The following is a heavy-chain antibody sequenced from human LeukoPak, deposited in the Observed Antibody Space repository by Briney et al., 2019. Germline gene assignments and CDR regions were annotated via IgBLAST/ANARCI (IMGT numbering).Heavy chain of an antibody. V-gene: IGHV1-18*01. CDR1: GYTFTSYG. CDR3: ARDQEVWFGELPYNWFDP. J-gene: IGHJ5*02. D-gene: IGHD3-10*01. CDR2: ISAYNGNT. Sequence: GASVKVSCKASGYTFTSYGISWVRQAPGQGLEWMGWISAYNGNTNYAQKLQGRVTMTTDTSTSTAYMEPRSLRSDDTAVYYCARDQEVWFGELPYNWFDPWGQGTLVTVSS.